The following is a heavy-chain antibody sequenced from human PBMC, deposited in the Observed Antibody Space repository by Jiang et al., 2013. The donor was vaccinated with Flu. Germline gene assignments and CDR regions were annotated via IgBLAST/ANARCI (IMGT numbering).Heavy chain of an antibody. V-gene: IGHV4-34*01. Sequence: LLKPSETLSLTCTVSGGSLYDHFGSWIRQSPERGLEWIGEINYSGRAHYNPSLESRVTISVDASNNQFSLRLTSLTAADTATYYCARGFTFPSSWGQGTLVIVSS. D-gene: IGHD3-10*01. J-gene: IGHJ5*02. CDR3: ARGFTFPSS. CDR1: GGSLYDHF. CDR2: INYSGRA.